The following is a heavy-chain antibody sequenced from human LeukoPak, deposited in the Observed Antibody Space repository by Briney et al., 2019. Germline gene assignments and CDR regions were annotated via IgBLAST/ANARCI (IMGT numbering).Heavy chain of an antibody. CDR3: ARNYSSVVTSFDY. CDR2: IYSDGTT. V-gene: IGHV3-66*01. Sequence: GGSLRLSCATSGCTVSTNYMSWVRQAPGKGLEWVSVIYSDGTTYYADSVKGRFTISRDNSKNTLYLQMNSLRAEDTAVYYCARNYSSVVTSFDYWGQGTLVTVSS. D-gene: IGHD4-23*01. J-gene: IGHJ4*02. CDR1: GCTVSTNY.